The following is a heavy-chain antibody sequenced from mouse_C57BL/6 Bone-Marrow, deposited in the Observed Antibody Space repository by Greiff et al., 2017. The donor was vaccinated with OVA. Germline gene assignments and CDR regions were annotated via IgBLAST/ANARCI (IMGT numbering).Heavy chain of an antibody. D-gene: IGHD1-1*01. Sequence: VQLQQSGPELVKPGASVKISCKASGYSFTDYNMNWVKQSNGKSLEWIGVINPNYGTTSYNQKFKGKATLTVDQSSSTAYMQLNSLTSEDSAVYYGARTTTVVRYWYFDVWGTGTTVTVSS. CDR1: GYSFTDYN. CDR2: INPNYGTT. J-gene: IGHJ1*03. V-gene: IGHV1-39*01. CDR3: ARTTTVVRYWYFDV.